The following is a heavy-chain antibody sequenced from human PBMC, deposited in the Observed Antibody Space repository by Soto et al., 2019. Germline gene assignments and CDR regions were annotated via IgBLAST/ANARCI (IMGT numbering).Heavy chain of an antibody. Sequence: PSETLSLTCTVSGGSISSYYWSLIRQPPGKGLECIWYIYYSGSTNYNPSLKSRVTISVDTSKNQFSLKLSSVTAADTAVYYCASLGSGYEHQYYYYYGMDVWGQGTTVTVSS. D-gene: IGHD5-12*01. J-gene: IGHJ6*02. V-gene: IGHV4-59*01. CDR1: GGSISSYY. CDR2: IYYSGST. CDR3: ASLGSGYEHQYYYYYGMDV.